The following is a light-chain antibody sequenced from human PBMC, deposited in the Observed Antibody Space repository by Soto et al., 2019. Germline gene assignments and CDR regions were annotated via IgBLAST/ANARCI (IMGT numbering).Light chain of an antibody. J-gene: IGKJ5*01. CDR1: QSVSSY. CDR2: DAS. V-gene: IGKV3-11*01. Sequence: EIVLTQSPATLSLSPGERATLSCRARQSVSSYLAWYQQKPGQAPRLLISDASNRATGIPARLSGSGSGTDFTLTISSLEPEDFAVYYCQQRSNWPPITFGQGTRLEIK. CDR3: QQRSNWPPIT.